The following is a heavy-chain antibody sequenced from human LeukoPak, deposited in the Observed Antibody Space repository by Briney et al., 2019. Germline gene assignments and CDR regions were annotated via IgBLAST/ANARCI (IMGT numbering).Heavy chain of an antibody. Sequence: SVKVSCKDSGGTFSSNAISWVRQAPGQGLEWMGGIIPIFGTANYAQKFQGRITITADESTSTAYMELSSLRSEDTAVYYCARSSRYAKGHRFDYWGQGTLVTVSS. V-gene: IGHV1-69*13. CDR3: ARSSRYAKGHRFDY. D-gene: IGHD2-2*01. CDR2: IIPIFGTA. J-gene: IGHJ4*02. CDR1: GGTFSSNA.